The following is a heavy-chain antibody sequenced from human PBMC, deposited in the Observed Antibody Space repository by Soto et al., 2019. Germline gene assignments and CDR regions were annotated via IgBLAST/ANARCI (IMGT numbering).Heavy chain of an antibody. D-gene: IGHD6-19*01. J-gene: IGHJ4*01. CDR3: ARAFLAGTGGDV. CDR2: VSNDGNNQ. CDR1: GFAFSSYA. Sequence: GGSLRLSCAASGFAFSSYAMQWVRQAPGKGLEWVGVVSNDGNNQYYADSVQGRFTISRDNSKNTLSLQMNSLTDEDTAIYYCARAFLAGTGGDVWGPGTLVTVSS. V-gene: IGHV3-30-3*01.